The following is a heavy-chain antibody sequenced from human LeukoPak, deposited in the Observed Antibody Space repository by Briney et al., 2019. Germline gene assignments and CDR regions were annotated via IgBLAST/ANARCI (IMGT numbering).Heavy chain of an antibody. CDR1: GYTFTSYA. CDR2: INTNTGNP. CDR3: ARDGSSWHYYFDY. D-gene: IGHD6-13*01. V-gene: IGHV7-4-1*02. J-gene: IGHJ4*02. Sequence: ASVKVSCEASGYTFTSYAMNWVRQAPGQGLEWMGWINTNTGNPTYAQGFTGRFVFSLDTSVSTTYLQISSLKAEDTAVYYCARDGSSWHYYFDYWGQGTLVTVSS.